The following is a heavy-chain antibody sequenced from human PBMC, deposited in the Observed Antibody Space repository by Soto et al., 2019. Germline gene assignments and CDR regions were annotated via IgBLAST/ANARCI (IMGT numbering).Heavy chain of an antibody. CDR3: ARDRGGGYYGMDV. CDR2: ISYDGSNK. Sequence: QVQLVESGGGVVQPGRSLRLSCAASGFTFSSYAMHWVRQAPGKGLEWVAVISYDGSNKYYADSVKGRFTISRDNSKNTLYLQMNSLRAEDTAVYYCARDRGGGYYGMDVWGQGTTVTVSS. CDR1: GFTFSSYA. V-gene: IGHV3-30-3*01. J-gene: IGHJ6*02. D-gene: IGHD3-10*01.